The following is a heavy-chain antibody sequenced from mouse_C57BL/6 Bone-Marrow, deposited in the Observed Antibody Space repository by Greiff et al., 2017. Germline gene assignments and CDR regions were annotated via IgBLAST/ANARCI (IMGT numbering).Heavy chain of an antibody. CDR2: FNPNYGTT. D-gene: IGHD2-1*01. J-gene: IGHJ2*01. V-gene: IGHV1-39*01. CDR1: GYSFTDYN. Sequence: VQLQQSGPELVKPGASVKISCKASGYSFTDYNMNWVKQSNGKSLEWIGVFNPNYGTTSYNQKFKGKATLTVDQSSSTAYMQLNSLTSENSAVYWCARMGPIYYGNSVHYFDYWGQGTTLTVSS. CDR3: ARMGPIYYGNSVHYFDY.